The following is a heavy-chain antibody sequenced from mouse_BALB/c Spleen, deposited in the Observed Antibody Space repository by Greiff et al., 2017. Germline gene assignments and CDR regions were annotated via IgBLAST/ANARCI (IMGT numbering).Heavy chain of an antibody. V-gene: IGHV1S81*02. J-gene: IGHJ2*01. D-gene: IGHD2-3*01. CDR2: INPSNGGT. CDR3: TRSGGYYPYYFDY. CDR1: GYTFTSYY. Sequence: QVQLQQSGAELVKPGASVKLSCKASGYTFTSYYMYWVKQRPGQGLEWIGEINPSNGGTNFNEKFKSKATLTVDKSSSTAYMQLSSLTSEDSAVYYCTRSGGYYPYYFDYWGQGTTLTVSS.